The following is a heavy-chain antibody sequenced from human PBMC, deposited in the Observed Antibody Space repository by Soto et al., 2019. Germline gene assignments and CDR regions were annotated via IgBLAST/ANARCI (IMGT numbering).Heavy chain of an antibody. CDR3: AHRTTVTSCLK. D-gene: IGHD4-17*01. V-gene: IGHV2-5*01. CDR2: IYWNDEK. J-gene: IGHJ4*02. CDR1: GFSLTTDGVG. Sequence: QITLKESGPTLVKPTQTLTLTCTFSGFSLTTDGVGVDWIRQPPGKALEWLGLIYWNDEKRYRPSLQSRLTITKDTSRNQVLRTMTSMDRVDTATYYCAHRTTVTSCLKWGQGTLVTVSS.